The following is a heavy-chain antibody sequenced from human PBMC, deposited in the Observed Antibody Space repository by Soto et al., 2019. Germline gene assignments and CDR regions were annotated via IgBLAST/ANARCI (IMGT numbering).Heavy chain of an antibody. CDR3: AKDPSGWSVPNYFDY. CDR1: GFTFSSYA. D-gene: IGHD6-19*01. CDR2: ISGSGGST. V-gene: IGHV3-23*01. J-gene: IGHJ4*02. Sequence: GGSLRLSCAASGFTFSSYAMSWVRQAPGKGLEWVSAISGSGGSTYYADSVKGRFTISRDNSKNTLYLQMNSLRAEDTAVYYCAKDPSGWSVPNYFDYWGQGTLVTVSS.